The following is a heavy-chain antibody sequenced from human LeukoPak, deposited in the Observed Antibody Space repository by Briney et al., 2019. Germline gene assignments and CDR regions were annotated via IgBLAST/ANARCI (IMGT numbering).Heavy chain of an antibody. D-gene: IGHD1-26*01. CDR2: IIPILGIA. J-gene: IGHJ4*02. CDR1: GGTFSSYA. Sequence: ASVKVSCKASGGTFSSYAISWVRQAPGQGLEWMGRIIPILGIANYAQKFQGRVTITTDESTSTAYMELSSLRSEDTAVYYCARGGSGSHRVGFDFDYWGQGTLVTVSS. V-gene: IGHV1-69*04. CDR3: ARGGSGSHRVGFDFDY.